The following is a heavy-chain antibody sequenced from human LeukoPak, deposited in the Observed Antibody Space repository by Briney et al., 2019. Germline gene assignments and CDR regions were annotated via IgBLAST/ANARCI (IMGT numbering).Heavy chain of an antibody. CDR3: ARGVMAARLYYFDY. CDR1: GFSFGSHP. D-gene: IGHD2-21*01. Sequence: PGGSLRLSCAASGFSFGSHPMNWVRQAPGKGLERVSGITGSGDYTYYTDSVQGRFTISRDNSKNMLFLQMNSVRAEDTAVYYCARGVMAARLYYFDYWGRGILVTVSS. J-gene: IGHJ4*02. CDR2: ITGSGDYT. V-gene: IGHV3-23*01.